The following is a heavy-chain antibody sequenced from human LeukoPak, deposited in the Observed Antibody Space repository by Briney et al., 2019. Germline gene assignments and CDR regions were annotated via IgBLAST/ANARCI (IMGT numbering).Heavy chain of an antibody. CDR1: GGSVSDYY. J-gene: IGHJ4*02. V-gene: IGHV4-59*02. Sequence: SETLSLTCTVSGGSVSDYYWSWIRQSPGKGLEWIGYIYYTGTTYNPSLKSRVTISADTSKSQFSPKLSSVTAADTAVYYCASRKLGNDYWGQGTLVTVSS. CDR2: IYYTGT. CDR3: ASRKLGNDY. D-gene: IGHD7-27*01.